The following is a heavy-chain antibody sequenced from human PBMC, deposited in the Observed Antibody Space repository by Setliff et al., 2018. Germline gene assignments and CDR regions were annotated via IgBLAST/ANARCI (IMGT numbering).Heavy chain of an antibody. J-gene: IGHJ5*02. CDR3: AKYPSNSVYYYFDP. V-gene: IGHV3-23*01. CDR1: GFTFSSYA. D-gene: IGHD1-26*01. Sequence: LRLSCAASGFTFSSYAMSWVRQAPGKGQEWVSAISGSGGSTYYADSVKGRFTISRDNSKNTLHLQMNSLRAEETAIYYCAKYPSNSVYYYFDPWGQGTLVTVSS. CDR2: ISGSGGST.